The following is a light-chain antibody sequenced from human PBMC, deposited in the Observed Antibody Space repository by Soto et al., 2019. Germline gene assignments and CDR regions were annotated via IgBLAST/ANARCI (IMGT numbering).Light chain of an antibody. CDR3: QQYNDWRT. V-gene: IGKV3-15*01. Sequence: EIVMTQSPATLSVSPGERATPSCRASQSVSSNLAWYQQKPGKAPRLLIYGASTRATGIPARFSGSGSGTEFTLTISRLQSEDFAVYYCQQYNDWRTFGQGTKVEIK. CDR1: QSVSSN. J-gene: IGKJ1*01. CDR2: GAS.